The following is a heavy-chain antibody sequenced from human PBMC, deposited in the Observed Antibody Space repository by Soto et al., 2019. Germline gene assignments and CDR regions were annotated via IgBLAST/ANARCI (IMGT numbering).Heavy chain of an antibody. CDR3: ARGLYYDILTGYYNGFLFDY. CDR1: GFTFSSYG. CDR2: IWYDGSNK. D-gene: IGHD3-9*01. J-gene: IGHJ4*02. V-gene: IGHV3-33*01. Sequence: GGSLRLSCAASGFTFSSYGMHWVRQAPGKGLEWVAVIWYDGSNKYYADSVKGRFTISRDNSKNTLYLQMNSLGAEDTAVYYCARGLYYDILTGYYNGFLFDYWGQGTLVTVSS.